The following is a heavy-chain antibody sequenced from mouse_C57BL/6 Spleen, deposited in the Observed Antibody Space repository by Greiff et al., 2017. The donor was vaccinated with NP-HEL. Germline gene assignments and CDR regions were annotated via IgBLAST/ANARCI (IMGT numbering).Heavy chain of an antibody. V-gene: IGHV1-55*01. CDR2: IYPGSGST. D-gene: IGHD4-1*01. CDR1: GYTFTSYW. CDR3: ARRLGGEYYAMDY. J-gene: IGHJ4*01. Sequence: QVQLQQPGAELVKPGASVKMSCKASGYTFTSYWITWVKQRPGQGLEWIGDIYPGSGSTNYNEKFKSKATLTVDTSSSTAYMQLSSLTSEDSAVYYCARRLGGEYYAMDYWGQGTSVTVSS.